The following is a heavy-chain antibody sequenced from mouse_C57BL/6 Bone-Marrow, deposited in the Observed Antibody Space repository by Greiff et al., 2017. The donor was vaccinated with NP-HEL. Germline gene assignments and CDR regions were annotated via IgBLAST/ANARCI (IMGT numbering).Heavy chain of an antibody. CDR1: GYAFSSFW. CDR2: IYPGDGDT. J-gene: IGHJ3*01. Sequence: VQLQQSGAELVKPGASVKISCKASGYAFSSFWMNWVKQRPGKGLEWIGQIYPGDGDTNYKGKFKDKVTMTADKSSSTAYMQLSSLTSDYSAVYFCARGAYWGQGTLVTVSA. V-gene: IGHV1-80*01. CDR3: ARGAY.